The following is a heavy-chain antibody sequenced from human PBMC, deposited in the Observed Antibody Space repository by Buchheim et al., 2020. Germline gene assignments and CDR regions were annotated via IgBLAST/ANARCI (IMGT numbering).Heavy chain of an antibody. CDR1: GGSISSGDFY. V-gene: IGHV4-30-4*01. D-gene: IGHD3-10*01. Sequence: QVQLQESGPGLVKPSQTLSLTCTVSGGSISSGDFYWSWIRQPPGKGLEWIGYIYYSGSTYYNPSLKSRVTISVDTSKNQFSLKLSSVTAADTAVYYCARDAAGITMVRGAPIPTGRFDPWGQGTL. J-gene: IGHJ5*02. CDR2: IYYSGST. CDR3: ARDAAGITMVRGAPIPTGRFDP.